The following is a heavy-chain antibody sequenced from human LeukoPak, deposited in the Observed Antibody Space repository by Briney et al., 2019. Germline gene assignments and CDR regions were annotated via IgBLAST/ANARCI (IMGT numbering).Heavy chain of an antibody. CDR2: ISSSSSTI. CDR1: GFTFSSYG. V-gene: IGHV3-48*01. J-gene: IGHJ5*02. CDR3: ARHSRLGISEWFDP. Sequence: GGSLRLSCAASGFTFSSYGMTWVRQAPGKGLEWVSYISSSSSTIYYADSVKGRFTISRDNAKNSLYLQLNSLRAEDTAVYYCARHSRLGISEWFDPWGQGTLVTVPS. D-gene: IGHD7-27*01.